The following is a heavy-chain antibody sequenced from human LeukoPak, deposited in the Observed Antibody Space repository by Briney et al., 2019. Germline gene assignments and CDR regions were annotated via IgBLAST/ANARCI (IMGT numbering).Heavy chain of an antibody. J-gene: IGHJ5*02. D-gene: IGHD3-9*01. CDR3: AKDTNDILTGYFSS. Sequence: PGGSLRLSCAASGFTFDDYAMHWVRQAPGKGLEWVSGISWNSGSIGYADSVKGRFTISRDNAKNSLYLQMNSLRAEDTALYYCAKDTNDILTGYFSSWGQGTLVTVSS. V-gene: IGHV3-9*01. CDR2: ISWNSGSI. CDR1: GFTFDDYA.